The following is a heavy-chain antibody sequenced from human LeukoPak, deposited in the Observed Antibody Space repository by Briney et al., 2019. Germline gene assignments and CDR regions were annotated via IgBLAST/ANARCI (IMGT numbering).Heavy chain of an antibody. Sequence: GGSLRLSCAASGFTFSSYEMNWVRQAPGKGLEWVSYISSSSSTIYYADSVKGRFTISRDNAKNSLYLQMNSLRAEDTAVYYCAGGMVRGVHRKQYYYYYYMDVWGKGTTVTVSS. J-gene: IGHJ6*03. D-gene: IGHD3-10*01. V-gene: IGHV3-48*01. CDR3: AGGMVRGVHRKQYYYYYYMDV. CDR2: ISSSSSTI. CDR1: GFTFSSYE.